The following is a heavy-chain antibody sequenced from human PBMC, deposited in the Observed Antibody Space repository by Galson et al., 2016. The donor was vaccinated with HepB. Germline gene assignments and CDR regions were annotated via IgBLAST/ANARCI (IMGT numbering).Heavy chain of an antibody. J-gene: IGHJ6*02. CDR2: ISATSSYI. CDR1: EFIFSRFT. D-gene: IGHD2-2*01. V-gene: IGHV3-21*01. CDR3: AKSNQPVAVPAGTGLGLDV. Sequence: SLRLSCAASEFIFSRFTMNWARQAPGKGLEWIASISATSSYIYYADSVKGRFSISRDNAGNSVSLQMSSLSVVDTDIYYCAKSNQPVAVPAGTGLGLDVWGQGTTGTVSS.